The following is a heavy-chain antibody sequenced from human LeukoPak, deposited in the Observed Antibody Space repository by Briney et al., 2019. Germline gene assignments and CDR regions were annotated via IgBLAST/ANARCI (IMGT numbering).Heavy chain of an antibody. V-gene: IGHV4-61*02. CDR2: IYTSGST. Sequence: SETLSLTCTVSGGSISSGSYYWSWIRQPAGKGLEWIGRIYTSGSTNYNPSLKSRVTISVDTSKNQFSLKLSSVTAADTAVYYCAREPFDAFDIWGQGTMVTVSS. J-gene: IGHJ3*02. CDR1: GGSISSGSYY. CDR3: AREPFDAFDI.